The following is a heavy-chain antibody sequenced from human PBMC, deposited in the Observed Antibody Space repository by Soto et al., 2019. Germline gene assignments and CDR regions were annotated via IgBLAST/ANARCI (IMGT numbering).Heavy chain of an antibody. CDR1: GCTFSSYA. CDR2: IIPIFGTA. D-gene: IGHD6-6*01. CDR3: ARASSSFKQDSFEY. Sequence: GASVKVSCKASGCTFSSYAISWVRQAPGQGLEWMGGIIPIFGTANYAQKFQGRVTITADESTSTAYMELSSLRSEDTAVYYCARASSSFKQDSFEYWGQGTLVIVSS. V-gene: IGHV1-69*13. J-gene: IGHJ4*02.